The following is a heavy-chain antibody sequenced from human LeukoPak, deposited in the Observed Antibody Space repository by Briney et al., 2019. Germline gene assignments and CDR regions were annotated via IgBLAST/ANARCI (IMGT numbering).Heavy chain of an antibody. V-gene: IGHV1-18*01. CDR1: GYTFTSYG. Sequence: WASVKVSCKASGYTFTSYGISWVRQAPGQGLEWMGWISAYNGNTNYAQKLQGRVTMTTDTSTSTVYMELSSLRSEDTAVYYCARTQAPGYSYGRYDAFDIWGQGTMVTVSS. J-gene: IGHJ3*02. D-gene: IGHD5-18*01. CDR2: ISAYNGNT. CDR3: ARTQAPGYSYGRYDAFDI.